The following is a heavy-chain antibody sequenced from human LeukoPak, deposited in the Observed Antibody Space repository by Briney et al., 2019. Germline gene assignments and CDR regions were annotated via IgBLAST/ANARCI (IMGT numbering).Heavy chain of an antibody. J-gene: IGHJ4*02. V-gene: IGHV3-74*01. Sequence: GGSLRLSCAASGFTFSSYWMHWVRQTPGKGLVDVSRIKSDGSRTNYADSVKGRFTISRDNAKNTLYLQMNGLRAEDTAVYYCARDHFGYNSLDYWGQGTLVTVSS. CDR3: ARDHFGYNSLDY. D-gene: IGHD5-24*01. CDR1: GFTFSSYW. CDR2: IKSDGSRT.